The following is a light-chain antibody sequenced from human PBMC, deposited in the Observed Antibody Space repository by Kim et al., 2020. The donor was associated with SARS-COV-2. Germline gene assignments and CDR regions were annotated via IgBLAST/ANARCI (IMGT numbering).Light chain of an antibody. J-gene: IGKJ4*01. CDR1: QSIHTD. CDR2: GAS. CDR3: QQSYRTPLT. Sequence: DIQMTQSPSSLSASVGDRVTITCRASQSIHTDLNWYQEKPGKAPKLLIYGASNLHTGVPSRFSGSRSGTDFTLTVNSLQPEDFATYYCQQSYRTPLTFGGGTKVDIK. V-gene: IGKV1-39*01.